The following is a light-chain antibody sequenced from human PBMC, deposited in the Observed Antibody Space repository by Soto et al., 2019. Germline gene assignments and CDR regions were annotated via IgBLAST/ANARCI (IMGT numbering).Light chain of an antibody. Sequence: SVLTQPDSVSGSPGQSITISCTGTAGEVGGYNLVSWYQQRPGKAPKLLIYEATKRPLGLSNRFSGSRSGNTASLTISGLQAEDEADYYCSSYASYISSYVFGPGTKVTVL. V-gene: IGLV2-23*01. CDR2: EAT. CDR1: AGEVGGYNL. J-gene: IGLJ1*01. CDR3: SSYASYISSYV.